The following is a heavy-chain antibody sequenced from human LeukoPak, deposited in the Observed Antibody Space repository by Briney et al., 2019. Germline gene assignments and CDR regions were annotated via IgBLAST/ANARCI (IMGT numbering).Heavy chain of an antibody. CDR3: ARDIGNSERDYEVPLGFDY. D-gene: IGHD4-17*01. V-gene: IGHV1-46*01. CDR2: INPSGGST. CDR1: GYTFTSYY. J-gene: IGHJ4*02. Sequence: ASVKVSCKASGYTFTSYYIHWVRQAPGQGLEWMGIINPSGGSTGYAQKFQGRVTMTRDTSTSTVYMELSSLRSEDTAVYYCARDIGNSERDYEVPLGFDYWGQGTLVTVSS.